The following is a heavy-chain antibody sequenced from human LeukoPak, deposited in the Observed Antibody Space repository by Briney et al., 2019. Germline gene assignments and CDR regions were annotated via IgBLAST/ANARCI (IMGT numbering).Heavy chain of an antibody. CDR3: SYGSARDYYYYYMDV. CDR2: IRSKAYGGTT. V-gene: IGHV3-49*04. D-gene: IGHD3-10*01. Sequence: QPGRSLRLSCTASGFTFGDYAMSWVRQAPGKGLEWVGFIRSKAYGGTTEYAASVKGRFTISRDDSKSIAYLQMNSLKTEDTAVYYRSYGSARDYYYYYMDVWGKGTTVTVSS. CDR1: GFTFGDYA. J-gene: IGHJ6*03.